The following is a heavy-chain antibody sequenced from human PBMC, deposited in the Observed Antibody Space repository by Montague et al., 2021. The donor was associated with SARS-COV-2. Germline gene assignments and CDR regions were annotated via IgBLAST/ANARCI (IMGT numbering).Heavy chain of an antibody. CDR2: IYPGDSNT. D-gene: IGHD3-10*01. J-gene: IGHJ3*02. Sequence: QSGAEVKKPGESLEISCKGSGYSFPTYWIGWVRQTPGKGLEWLGIIYPGDSNTIYNPSLQGQVTISADTSLNTAYLRLSSLKASDTAMYYCARPDVASYGGAFDIWGQGTRVTVSS. CDR1: GYSFPTYW. CDR3: ARPDVASYGGAFDI. V-gene: IGHV5-51*01.